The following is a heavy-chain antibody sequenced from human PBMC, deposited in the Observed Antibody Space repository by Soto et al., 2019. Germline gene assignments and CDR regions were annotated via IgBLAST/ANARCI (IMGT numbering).Heavy chain of an antibody. CDR2: ISGSGGST. CDR1: GFTFSSYA. J-gene: IGHJ6*02. V-gene: IGHV3-23*01. CDR3: AKSGAVVLRYFDWLPTSYYYYGMDV. D-gene: IGHD3-9*01. Sequence: GGSLRLSCAASGFTFSSYAMSWVRQAPGKGLEWVPAISGSGGSTYYADSVKGRFTISRDNSKNTLYLQMNSLRAEDTAVYYCAKSGAVVLRYFDWLPTSYYYYGMDVWGQGTTVTVSS.